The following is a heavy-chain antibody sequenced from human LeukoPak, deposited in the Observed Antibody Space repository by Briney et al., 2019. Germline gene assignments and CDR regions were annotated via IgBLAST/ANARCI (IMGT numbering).Heavy chain of an antibody. V-gene: IGHV4-34*01. D-gene: IGHD2-2*01. J-gene: IGHJ6*02. Sequence: SETLSLTCAVYGGSFSGYYWSWIRQPPGKGLEWIGEINHSGSTNYNPSLKSRVTISVDTSKNQFSLKLSSVTAADTAVYYCARGLSDIVVVPAVTRHNYYYYGMDVWGQGTTVTVSS. CDR3: ARGLSDIVVVPAVTRHNYYYYGMDV. CDR2: INHSGST. CDR1: GGSFSGYY.